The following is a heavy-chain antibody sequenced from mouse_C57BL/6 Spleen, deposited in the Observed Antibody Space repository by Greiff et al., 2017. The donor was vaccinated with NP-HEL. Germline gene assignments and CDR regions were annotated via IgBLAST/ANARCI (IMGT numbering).Heavy chain of an antibody. CDR2: INPNNGGT. CDR3: ARQDYSNYWFAY. CDR1: GYTFTDYY. V-gene: IGHV1-26*01. Sequence: EVQLQQSGPELVKPGASVKISCKASGYTFTDYYMNWVKQSHGKSLEWIGDINPNNGGTSYNQKFKGKATLTVDKSSSTAYMELRSLTSEDSAVYYWARQDYSNYWFAYWGQGTLVTVSA. J-gene: IGHJ3*01. D-gene: IGHD2-5*01.